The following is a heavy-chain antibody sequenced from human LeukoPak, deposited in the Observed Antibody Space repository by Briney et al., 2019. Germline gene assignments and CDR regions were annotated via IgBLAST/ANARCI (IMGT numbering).Heavy chain of an antibody. CDR2: INIDGGTT. V-gene: IGHV3-74*01. D-gene: IGHD3-10*01. Sequence: GGSLRLSCAAPGFTLSSYWMHWVRQAPGKGLVWLSRINIDGGTTNYADSVKGRFTISRDNAKNTLYLQMNSLRVEDTAMYYCATLHYSIEYWGQGTLVTVSS. CDR1: GFTLSSYW. CDR3: ATLHYSIEY. J-gene: IGHJ4*02.